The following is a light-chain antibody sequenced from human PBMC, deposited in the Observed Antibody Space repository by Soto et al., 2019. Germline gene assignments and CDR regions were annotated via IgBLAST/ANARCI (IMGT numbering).Light chain of an antibody. CDR2: GAS. CDR3: QQYGISPFT. V-gene: IGKV3-20*01. J-gene: IGKJ4*01. CDR1: QFVSSTY. Sequence: EVVLTQSPGTLSLSPWARATLSCRASQFVSSTYLAWYQQRPGQAPRLLIYGASSRATGIPDRFSGGGSETDFTLTISRLESEDSAVYYCQQYGISPFTFGGGTKV.